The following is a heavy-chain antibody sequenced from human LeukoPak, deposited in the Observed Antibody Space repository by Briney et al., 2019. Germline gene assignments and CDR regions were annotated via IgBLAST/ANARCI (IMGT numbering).Heavy chain of an antibody. D-gene: IGHD4-23*01. CDR3: AKDLRWDHPGFDP. V-gene: IGHV1-46*01. CDR2: INPGGGST. CDR1: GYIFTSYY. Sequence: ASVKVPCKASGYIFTSYYMHWVRQAPGQGLEWMGIINPGGGSTSYAQKFQGRVTMTRDTSTSTVYMELSSLRSEDTAVYYCAKDLRWDHPGFDPWGQGTLVIVSS. J-gene: IGHJ5*02.